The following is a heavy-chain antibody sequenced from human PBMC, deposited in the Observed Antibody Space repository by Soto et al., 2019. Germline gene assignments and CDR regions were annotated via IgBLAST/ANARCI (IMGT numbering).Heavy chain of an antibody. D-gene: IGHD6-19*01. CDR1: GGSISSSNW. J-gene: IGHJ6*02. CDR3: ARFSGSYYYAMDV. V-gene: IGHV4-4*02. Sequence: ETLSLTCAVSGGSISSSNWWSWVRQPPGKGLEWIGEINHSGVTNYKPSLKRRVTISVDTSKNQFSLQLKSVTAADTALYYCARFSGSYYYAMDVWGQGSTVTVSS. CDR2: INHSGVT.